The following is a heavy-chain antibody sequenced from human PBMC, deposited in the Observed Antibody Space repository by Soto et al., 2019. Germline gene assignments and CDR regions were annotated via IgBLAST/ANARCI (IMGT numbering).Heavy chain of an antibody. V-gene: IGHV4-59*01. CDR3: ARDHIAAAGTFDY. Sequence: SETLSLTCTVSGGSISSYYWSWIRQPPGKGLEWIGYIYYSGSTNYNPSLKSRVTISVDTSKNQFSLKLSSVTAADTAVYYCARDHIAAAGTFDYWGQGTLVTVS. CDR2: IYYSGST. J-gene: IGHJ4*02. D-gene: IGHD6-13*01. CDR1: GGSISSYY.